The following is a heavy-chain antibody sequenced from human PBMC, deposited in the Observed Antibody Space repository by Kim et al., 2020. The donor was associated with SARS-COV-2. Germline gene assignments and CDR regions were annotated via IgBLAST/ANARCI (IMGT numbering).Heavy chain of an antibody. CDR3: ARLFPRTMTMVRGVSDY. D-gene: IGHD3-10*01. J-gene: IGHJ4*02. Sequence: LKRRVTISVDTSKNQFSLKLSSVTAADTAVYYCARLFPRTMTMVRGVSDYWGQVTLVTVSS. V-gene: IGHV4-34*01.